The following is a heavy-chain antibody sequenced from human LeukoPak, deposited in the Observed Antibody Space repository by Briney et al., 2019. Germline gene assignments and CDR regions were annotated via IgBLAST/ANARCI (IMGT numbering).Heavy chain of an antibody. V-gene: IGHV3-23*01. CDR2: ISGGSGST. Sequence: GRSLRLSCAASGFTFSSYAMSWVRRAPGKGLAWVSTISGGSGSTYCADSVKGRFTISRDNSKNTLYLQMNSLRDEDTAVYYCAKHRFESGGYHSTDWGQGTLVTVSS. J-gene: IGHJ4*02. D-gene: IGHD3-22*01. CDR3: AKHRFESGGYHSTD. CDR1: GFTFSSYA.